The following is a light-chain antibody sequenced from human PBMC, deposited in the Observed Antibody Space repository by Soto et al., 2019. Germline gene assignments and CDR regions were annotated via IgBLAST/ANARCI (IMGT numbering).Light chain of an antibody. Sequence: QSALTQPPSASGTPGQGVTISCSGSSSNIGSYAVNWYQQVPGTAPKLLIYRNDQRPSGVPDQFSGSKSGTSASLAISGLQSEDEAVYYCAVWDDSLNGPVFGGGTKLTVL. CDR2: RND. V-gene: IGLV1-44*01. CDR3: AVWDDSLNGPV. J-gene: IGLJ2*01. CDR1: SSNIGSYA.